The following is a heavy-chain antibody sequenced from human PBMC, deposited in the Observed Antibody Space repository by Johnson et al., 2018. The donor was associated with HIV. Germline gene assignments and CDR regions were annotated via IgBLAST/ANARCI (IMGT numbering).Heavy chain of an antibody. V-gene: IGHV3-30*02. CDR3: AKSFAEGYYDTQDACDI. D-gene: IGHD3-22*01. Sequence: QVQLVESGGGVVQPGRSLRLSCAASGFTFSSNYMSWVRQAPGKGLEWVAFIRYDGNNKYYVDSVKGRFTISRDNSKNTLYLQMHSLRAEDTAVYYCAKSFAEGYYDTQDACDIWGQGTMVTVSS. CDR2: IRYDGNNK. CDR1: GFTFSSNY. J-gene: IGHJ3*02.